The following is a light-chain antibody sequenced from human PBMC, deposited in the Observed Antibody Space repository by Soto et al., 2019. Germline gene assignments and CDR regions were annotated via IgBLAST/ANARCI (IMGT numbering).Light chain of an antibody. V-gene: IGKV1-9*01. Sequence: DIQLTQSPSFLSASVGDRVTITCRASQDISSYLAWYQQKPEKAPKLLIYAASTLQSGVPSRFSGSGSGTEFTLTISSLQPEDFATYYCQQLNDYPITFGQGTRLEIK. CDR2: AAS. J-gene: IGKJ5*01. CDR1: QDISSY. CDR3: QQLNDYPIT.